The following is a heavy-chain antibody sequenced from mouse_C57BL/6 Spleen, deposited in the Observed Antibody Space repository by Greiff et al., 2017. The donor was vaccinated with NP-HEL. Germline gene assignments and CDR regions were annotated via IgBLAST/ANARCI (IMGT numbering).Heavy chain of an antibody. V-gene: IGHV1-64*01. CDR2: IHPNSGST. CDR3: ATPLYGSSYGYAMDY. J-gene: IGHJ4*01. Sequence: QVQLQQPGAELVKPGASVKLSCKASGYTFTRYWMHWVKQRPGQGLEWIGMIHPNSGSTNYNEKFKSKATLTVDKSSSTAYMQLSSLTSEDSAVYYCATPLYGSSYGYAMDYWGQGTSVTVSS. CDR1: GYTFTRYW. D-gene: IGHD1-1*01.